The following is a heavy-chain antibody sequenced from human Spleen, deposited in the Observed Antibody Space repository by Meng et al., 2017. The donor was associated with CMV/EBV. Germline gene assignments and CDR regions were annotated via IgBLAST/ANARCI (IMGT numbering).Heavy chain of an antibody. J-gene: IGHJ6*02. V-gene: IGHV5-51*01. CDR1: GYNFTNYW. Sequence: GGSLRLSCKGSGYNFTNYWIGWVRQMPGKGLEWMGIIYPGDSDTRYSPSFQGQVTISADKSISTAYLQWSSLKASDTAMYYCARHSSSSGLANYGMDVWGQGTTVTVSS. CDR2: IYPGDSDT. CDR3: ARHSSSSGLANYGMDV. D-gene: IGHD6-6*01.